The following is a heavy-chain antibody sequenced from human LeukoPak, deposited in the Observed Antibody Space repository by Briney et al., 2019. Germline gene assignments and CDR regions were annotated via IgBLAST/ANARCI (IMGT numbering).Heavy chain of an antibody. CDR1: GLTFIVAG. Sequence: GGSLRLSCAASGLTFIVAGMHWVGQAPGKGLEAASAITGNGGSTYYADSVKGRFTISRDNSKSTLYLQLHRLRAEATDIYYYAKGSCRGTTCYPLDYWGQGTLVTVSS. V-gene: IGHV3-23*01. CDR3: AKGSCRGTTCYPLDY. D-gene: IGHD2-15*01. J-gene: IGHJ4*02. CDR2: ITGNGGST.